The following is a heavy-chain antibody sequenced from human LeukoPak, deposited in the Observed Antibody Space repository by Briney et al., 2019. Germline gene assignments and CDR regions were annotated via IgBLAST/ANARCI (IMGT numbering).Heavy chain of an antibody. J-gene: IGHJ6*02. CDR1: GFHFHYYA. V-gene: IGHV3-43*02. CDR2: LNGDGGST. CDR3: AKDGQWLGSYYYYCYYGMDV. Sequence: GSLPLSCAAPGFHFHYYAMHWVRPAPGKGLEWVSLLNGDGGSTYYTDSVKGRFTISRDNSKNSLYLQMNSLRTEDTALYYCAKDGQWLGSYYYYCYYGMDVWGQGTTVTVSS. D-gene: IGHD6-19*01.